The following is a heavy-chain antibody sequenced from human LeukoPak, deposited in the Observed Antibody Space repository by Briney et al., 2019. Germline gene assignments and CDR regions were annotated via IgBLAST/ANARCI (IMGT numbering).Heavy chain of an antibody. D-gene: IGHD6-19*01. V-gene: IGHV3-23*01. CDR3: AKDAVIAVAGTDYFDY. Sequence: GGSLRLSCAASGFTFSSYAMSWVRQAAGTGLEWVSAISGSGGSTYYADSVKGRFTISRDNSKNTLYLQMNSLRAEDTAVYYCAKDAVIAVAGTDYFDYWGRGTLVTVSS. CDR1: GFTFSSYA. J-gene: IGHJ4*02. CDR2: ISGSGGST.